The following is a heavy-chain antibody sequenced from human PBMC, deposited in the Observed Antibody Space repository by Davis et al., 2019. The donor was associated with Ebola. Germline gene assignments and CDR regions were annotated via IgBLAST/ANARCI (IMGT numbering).Heavy chain of an antibody. J-gene: IGHJ4*02. CDR3: AKDLGSQFGYFFES. Sequence: PGGSLRPSCAASGFTFDDYGMSWIRQAPGTGLEWVPIISWSGDNTAYADSVKGRFTVSRDNAKNYMYLQMNSLRAEDTALYYCAKDLGSQFGYFFESWGQGTLVTVSS. D-gene: IGHD3-10*01. CDR2: ISWSGDNT. V-gene: IGHV3-9*01. CDR1: GFTFDDYG.